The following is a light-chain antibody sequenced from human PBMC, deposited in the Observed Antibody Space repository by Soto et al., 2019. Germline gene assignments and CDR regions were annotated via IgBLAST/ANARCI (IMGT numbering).Light chain of an antibody. CDR2: GAS. V-gene: IGKV3-15*01. J-gene: IGKJ4*01. CDR3: QQYNDWPLT. Sequence: EIVMTQSPATLSVSPGERVTLSCRASQNVNSNLAWYQQKPGQAPRLLIYGASTRANGFPARFSGSGSGTEFTLTIRSLQSEDFAVYYCQQYNDWPLTFGGGTKVEI. CDR1: QNVNSN.